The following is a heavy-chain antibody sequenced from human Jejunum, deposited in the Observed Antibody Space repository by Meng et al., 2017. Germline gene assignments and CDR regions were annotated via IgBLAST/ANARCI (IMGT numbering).Heavy chain of an antibody. CDR2: IYPGDSDT. Sequence: GESLKISCKGSGYSFTSYWIGWVRQMPGKGLEWMWIIYPGDSDTRYSPSFQGQVTISADKSITTAYLQWSSLKASDTAVYYCARRWEGAWFLDYWGQGTLVTSPQ. CDR3: ARRWEGAWFLDY. CDR1: GYSFTSYW. J-gene: IGHJ4*02. V-gene: IGHV5-51*01. D-gene: IGHD6-19*01.